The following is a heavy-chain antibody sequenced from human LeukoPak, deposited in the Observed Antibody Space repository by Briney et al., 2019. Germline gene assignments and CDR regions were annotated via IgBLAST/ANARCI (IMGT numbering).Heavy chain of an antibody. CDR1: GGTFSSYA. J-gene: IGHJ5*02. CDR2: IIPIFGTA. V-gene: IGHV1-69*13. Sequence: ASVKVPCKASGGTFSSYAISWVRQAPGQGLEWMGGIIPIFGTANYAQKFQGRVTITADESTSTAYMELSSLRSEDTAVYYCAGGYYLNWFDPWGQGTLVTVSS. D-gene: IGHD3-10*01. CDR3: AGGYYLNWFDP.